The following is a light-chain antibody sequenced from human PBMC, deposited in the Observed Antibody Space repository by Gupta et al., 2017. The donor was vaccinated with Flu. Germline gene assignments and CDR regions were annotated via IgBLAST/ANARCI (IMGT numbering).Light chain of an antibody. J-gene: IGLJ3*02. CDR1: SSDIGGYNY. CDR3: GSYTSSPTWV. Sequence: QSALTQPAPVSGSPGQSITISCTGTSSDIGGYNYVSWYQQHPGKAPKLMIYEVTNRPSGVTNRFSGSKSGNTASLTISGRQAEDEADYFCGSYTSSPTWVFGGGTKLTVL. V-gene: IGLV2-14*01. CDR2: EVT.